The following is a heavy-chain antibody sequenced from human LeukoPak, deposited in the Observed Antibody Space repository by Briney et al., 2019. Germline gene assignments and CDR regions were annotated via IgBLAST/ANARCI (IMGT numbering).Heavy chain of an antibody. D-gene: IGHD5-18*01. J-gene: IGHJ4*02. Sequence: SETLSLTCAVYGGSFSGYYWSWIRQPPGKGLEWIGEINHSGSTNYNPSLKSRVTISVDTSKNQFSLKLSSVTAADTAVYYCARQWKQLWYVDYWGQGILVTVSS. CDR3: ARQWKQLWYVDY. CDR1: GGSFSGYY. CDR2: INHSGST. V-gene: IGHV4-34*01.